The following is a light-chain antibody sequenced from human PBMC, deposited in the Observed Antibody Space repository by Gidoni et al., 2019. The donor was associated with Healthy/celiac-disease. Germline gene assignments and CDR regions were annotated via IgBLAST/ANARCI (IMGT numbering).Light chain of an antibody. CDR3: QSYDSSNHAV. CDR2: EDN. J-gene: IGLJ7*01. CDR1: SGSIASNY. V-gene: IGLV6-57*02. Sequence: NFMLTQPHSVSESPGQTVTISCTGSSGSIASNYVQWYQQRPGSAPTTVIYEDNQRPSGVSDRFSGSIDSSSNSASLTISGLKTEDEADYYCQSYDSSNHAVFGGGTQLTVL.